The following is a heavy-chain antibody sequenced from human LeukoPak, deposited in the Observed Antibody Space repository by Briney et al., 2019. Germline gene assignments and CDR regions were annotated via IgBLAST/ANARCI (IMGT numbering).Heavy chain of an antibody. CDR3: AGGGGFWGGYYYVDV. V-gene: IGHV4-59*12. CDR2: IYYSEIT. Sequence: SETLSLTCTVSVGPISRYHWSWIPQSPGKALEWIGHIYYSEITNLNPSLKSRVHISQEQSKNQFALTMSPVNAADPGVFYCAGGGGFWGGYYYVDVWGKGTTVTVSS. J-gene: IGHJ6*04. D-gene: IGHD3-3*01. CDR1: VGPISRYH.